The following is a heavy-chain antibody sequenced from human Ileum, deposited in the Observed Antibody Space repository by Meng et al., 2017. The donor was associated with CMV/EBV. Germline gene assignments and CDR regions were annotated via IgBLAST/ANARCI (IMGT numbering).Heavy chain of an antibody. CDR3: ARGPEEVIAIPFDY. V-gene: IGHV4-39*07. D-gene: IGHD2-21*01. CDR2: IYYSGST. J-gene: IGHJ4*02. CDR1: GGSIGSSSYY. Sequence: SETLSLTCTVSGGSIGSSSYYWGWIRQPPGKGLEWIGSIYYSGSTYYNPSLKSRVTISVDTSKNQFSLKLSSVTAADTAVYYCARGPEEVIAIPFDYWGQGTLVTVSS.